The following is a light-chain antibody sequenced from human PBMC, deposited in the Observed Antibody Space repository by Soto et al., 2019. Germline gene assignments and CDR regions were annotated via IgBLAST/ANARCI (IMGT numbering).Light chain of an antibody. J-gene: IGKJ2*01. CDR2: LGS. Sequence: DFVMTQSPLSLPVTPGEPASSSCRSSQSLLNSNGKNYLDWYLQKPGQSPQLLIYLGSNRASGVPYRFSASGSGTDFTLKISRVEAEDVGIYYCMQTQQTPRTFGQGTKLDIK. CDR1: QSLLNSNGKNY. V-gene: IGKV2-28*01. CDR3: MQTQQTPRT.